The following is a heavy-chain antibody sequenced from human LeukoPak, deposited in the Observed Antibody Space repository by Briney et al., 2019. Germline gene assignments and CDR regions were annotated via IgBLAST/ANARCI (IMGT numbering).Heavy chain of an antibody. Sequence: GGSLRLSCTASGFALSSFWMSWVRQAPGKGLEGVGSIKEDGSEQYYLDSMKGRFTISRDNSKNSLYLQMNSLRVEDMAMYYCARDPWNDGGVPFDIWGHGTMVTVSS. CDR2: IKEDGSEQ. V-gene: IGHV3-7*01. CDR3: ARDPWNDGGVPFDI. D-gene: IGHD3-16*01. J-gene: IGHJ3*02. CDR1: GFALSSFW.